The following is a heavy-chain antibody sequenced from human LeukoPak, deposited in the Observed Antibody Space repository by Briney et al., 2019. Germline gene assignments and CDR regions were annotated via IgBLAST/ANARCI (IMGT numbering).Heavy chain of an antibody. Sequence: ASVKVSCKASGYTFTSYAMHWVRQAPGQRLEWMGWINAGNGNTKYSQKFQGRVTITRDTSASTAYMELSSLRSEDTAAYYCARDRVDLHSSGWRRGWFDPWGQGTLVTVSS. V-gene: IGHV1-3*01. CDR3: ARDRVDLHSSGWRRGWFDP. CDR2: INAGNGNT. J-gene: IGHJ5*02. CDR1: GYTFTSYA. D-gene: IGHD6-19*01.